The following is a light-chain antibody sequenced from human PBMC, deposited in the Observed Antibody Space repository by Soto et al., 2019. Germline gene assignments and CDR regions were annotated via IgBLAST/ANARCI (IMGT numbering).Light chain of an antibody. CDR2: DNN. Sequence: QSVLTQPPSVSAAPGQKVTISCSGSSSNIGNNYVSWYQQLPGTAPKLLIYDNNKRPSGIPDRFSGSKSGTSATLGITGLQTGDEADYYCGTWDSSLSAGRINDVFGTGTKLTVL. CDR1: SSNIGNNY. CDR3: GTWDSSLSAGRINDV. J-gene: IGLJ1*01. V-gene: IGLV1-51*01.